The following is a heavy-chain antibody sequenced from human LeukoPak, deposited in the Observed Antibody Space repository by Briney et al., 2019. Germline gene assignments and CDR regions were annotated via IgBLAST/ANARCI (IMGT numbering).Heavy chain of an antibody. CDR2: INSDGSST. CDR3: AKDHRITMVRGVIAFDV. J-gene: IGHJ4*02. V-gene: IGHV3-74*01. D-gene: IGHD3-10*01. CDR1: GFTFSSYW. Sequence: AGGSLRLSCAASGFTFSSYWMHWVRQAPGKGLVWVSRINSDGSSTSYADSVKGRFTISRDNSKNTLYLQMNSLRAEDTAVYYCAKDHRITMVRGVIAFDVWGQGTLVTVSS.